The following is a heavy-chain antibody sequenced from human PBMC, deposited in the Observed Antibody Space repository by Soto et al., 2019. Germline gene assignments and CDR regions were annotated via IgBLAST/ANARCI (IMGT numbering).Heavy chain of an antibody. Sequence: SETLSLTCTLSGDSYSISTYSWNWIRQPTGKALQCIGFIYQSGVTSYNPSLASRVSISLDRSNNQCSLKLKSVTAADTAVYFCAGMPYTSGLRFDPWGPGTLVTVSS. D-gene: IGHD6-19*01. V-gene: IGHV4-30-2*01. J-gene: IGHJ5*02. CDR1: GDSYSISTYS. CDR3: AGMPYTSGLRFDP. CDR2: IYQSGVT.